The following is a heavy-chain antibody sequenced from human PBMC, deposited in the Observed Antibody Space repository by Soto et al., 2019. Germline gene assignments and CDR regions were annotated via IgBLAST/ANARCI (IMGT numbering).Heavy chain of an antibody. D-gene: IGHD6-19*01. CDR1: GGSFSGYY. J-gene: IGHJ5*02. Sequence: PSETLSLTCAVYGGSFSGYYLSWIRQPPGKGPEWIGEINHSGSTNYNPSLKSRVTISVDTSKNQFSLKLSSVTAADTVVYYCARGFLTNSSGWTGPGPWGQGTLVTVSS. CDR2: INHSGST. CDR3: ARGFLTNSSGWTGPGP. V-gene: IGHV4-34*01.